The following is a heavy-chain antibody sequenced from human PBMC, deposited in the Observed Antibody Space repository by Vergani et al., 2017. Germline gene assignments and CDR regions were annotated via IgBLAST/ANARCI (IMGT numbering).Heavy chain of an antibody. CDR3: ARVAPSNSEVTPTAFDV. D-gene: IGHD1-1*01. CDR2: ISAYNGNT. V-gene: IGHV1-18*04. Sequence: QVQLVQSGAEVKKPGASVKVSCKASGYTFTSYGISWVRQAPGQGLEWMGWISAYNGNTNYAQKLLGRVTMTTDTSTSTAYMEMRSLRSDDTAVYFCARVAPSNSEVTPTAFDVWGQGTMVTVSS. CDR1: GYTFTSYG. J-gene: IGHJ3*01.